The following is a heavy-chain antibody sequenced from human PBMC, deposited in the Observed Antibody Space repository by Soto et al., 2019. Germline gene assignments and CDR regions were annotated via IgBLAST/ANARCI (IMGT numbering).Heavy chain of an antibody. D-gene: IGHD5-12*01. CDR1: GFTFSSYA. V-gene: IGHV3-23*01. CDR3: AKIPIGWLHYTPFDY. Sequence: HPGGSLRLSCAASGFTFSSYAMSWVRQAPGKGLEWVSAISGSGGSTYYADSVKGRFTISRDNSKNTLYLQMNSLRAEDTAVYYCAKIPIGWLHYTPFDYWGQGTLVPVSS. CDR2: ISGSGGST. J-gene: IGHJ4*02.